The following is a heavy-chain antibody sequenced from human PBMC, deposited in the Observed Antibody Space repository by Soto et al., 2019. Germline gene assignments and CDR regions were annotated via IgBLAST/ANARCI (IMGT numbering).Heavy chain of an antibody. J-gene: IGHJ6*02. V-gene: IGHV3-30*18. CDR3: AKVVVVAATLFLGGMDV. CDR2: ISYDGSNK. Sequence: QVQLVESGGGVVQPGRSLRLSCAASGFTFSSYGMHWVRQAPGKGLGWVAVISYDGSNKYYADSVKGRFTISRDNSKNALYLQMNSLRAEDTAVYYCAKVVVVAATLFLGGMDVWGQVTTVTVSS. CDR1: GFTFSSYG. D-gene: IGHD2-15*01.